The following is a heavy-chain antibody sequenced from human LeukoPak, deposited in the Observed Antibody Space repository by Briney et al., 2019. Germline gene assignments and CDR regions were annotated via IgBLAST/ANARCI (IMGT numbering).Heavy chain of an antibody. CDR1: GFTFSDYY. D-gene: IGHD5-12*01. CDR3: ARVHSGYDSGYYFDY. CDR2: ISSSSSYT. V-gene: IGHV3-11*06. Sequence: GGSLRLSCAASGFTFSDYYMSWIRQAPGKGLEWVSYISSSSSYTNYADSVKGRFTISRDNAKNSLYPQMTSLRAEDTAVYYCARVHSGYDSGYYFDYWGQGTLVTVSS. J-gene: IGHJ4*02.